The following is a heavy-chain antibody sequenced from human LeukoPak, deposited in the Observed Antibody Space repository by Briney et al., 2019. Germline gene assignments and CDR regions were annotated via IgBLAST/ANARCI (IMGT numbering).Heavy chain of an antibody. J-gene: IGHJ4*02. CDR1: GGSISSGSYY. CDR2: IYTSGST. CDR3: ARGGRWSVFDY. Sequence: ASQSLSLTCTVSGGSISSGSYYWSWIRQPAGKGLEWIGRIYTSGSTNYNPSLKSRVTISVDTSKNQFSLKLSSVTAADTAVYYCARGGRWSVFDYWGQGTLVTVSS. V-gene: IGHV4-61*02. D-gene: IGHD6-13*01.